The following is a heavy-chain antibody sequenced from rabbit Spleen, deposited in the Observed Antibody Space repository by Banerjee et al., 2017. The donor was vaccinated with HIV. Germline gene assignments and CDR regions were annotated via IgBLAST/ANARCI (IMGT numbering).Heavy chain of an antibody. Sequence: QEQLEESGGDLVKPGASLTLTCIASGVSFSSSYWICWVRQAPGKGLEWIGCIYTDDGNTYYASWAKGRFTISKTSSTTVTLQMTSLTAADTATYFCARDAASSFSNYGMDLWGQGTLVTVS. D-gene: IGHD8-1*01. CDR3: ARDAASSFSNYGMDL. CDR1: GVSFSSSYW. V-gene: IGHV1S45*01. J-gene: IGHJ6*01. CDR2: IYTDDGNT.